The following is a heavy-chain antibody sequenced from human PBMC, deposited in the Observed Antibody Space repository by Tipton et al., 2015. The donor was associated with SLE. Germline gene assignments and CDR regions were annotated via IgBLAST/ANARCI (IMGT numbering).Heavy chain of an antibody. Sequence: TLSLTCTISGGSFNNPTYCWSWIRQTAGKGLEWVGRSCSSGKTSYHPSLKSRVTISVDTSKNQFSLRLTSATAADTATYFCARDRGLIYCSTSSCYGDQYNFYYMDIWGKGTTVTVSS. V-gene: IGHV4-61*02. CDR1: GGSFNNPTYC. CDR3: ARDRGLIYCSTSSCYGDQYNFYYMDI. J-gene: IGHJ6*03. D-gene: IGHD2-2*01. CDR2: SCSSGKT.